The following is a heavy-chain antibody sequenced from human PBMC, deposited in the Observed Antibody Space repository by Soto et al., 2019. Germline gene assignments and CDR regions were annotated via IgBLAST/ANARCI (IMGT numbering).Heavy chain of an antibody. CDR3: AGRYCSGGSCYRGGYYFDY. D-gene: IGHD2-15*01. Sequence: QVQLQESGPGLVKPSETLSLTCTVSGGSISSYYWSWIRQPAGKGLEWIGRIYTSGSTNYNPSLKSRLTMSVDTSKNQFSLKLSSVTAADTAVYYCAGRYCSGGSCYRGGYYFDYWGQGTLVTVSS. V-gene: IGHV4-4*07. CDR2: IYTSGST. CDR1: GGSISSYY. J-gene: IGHJ4*02.